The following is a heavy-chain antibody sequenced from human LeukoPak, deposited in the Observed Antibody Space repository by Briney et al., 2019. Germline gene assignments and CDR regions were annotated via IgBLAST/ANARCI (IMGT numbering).Heavy chain of an antibody. V-gene: IGHV4-34*01. D-gene: IGHD3-10*01. CDR2: INHSGST. Sequence: SETLSLTCAVYGGSFSGYYWSWIRQPPGKGLEWIGEINHSGSTNYNPSLKSRVTISVDTSKNQFSLKLSSVTAADTAVYYCARGGAYYGSRSYFFSGHWFDPWGQGTLVTVSS. CDR3: ARGGAYYGSRSYFFSGHWFDP. J-gene: IGHJ5*02. CDR1: GGSFSGYY.